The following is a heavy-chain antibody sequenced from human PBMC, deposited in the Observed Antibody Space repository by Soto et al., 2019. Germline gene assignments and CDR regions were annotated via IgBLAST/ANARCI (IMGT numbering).Heavy chain of an antibody. J-gene: IGHJ4*02. CDR3: AKRDYESGGYYYFPFLYYFDY. V-gene: IGHV3-23*01. CDR2: VSGSGGNT. Sequence: EVQLLESGGGLVQPGGSLRLSCAASGFTFSSYAMSWVRQAPGKGLEWVSTVSGSGGNTYYADSVKGRFTISRDNSKNTLSLQMNSLRAEDTAVYYCAKRDYESGGYYYFPFLYYFDYWGQGTLVTVSS. D-gene: IGHD3-22*01. CDR1: GFTFSSYA.